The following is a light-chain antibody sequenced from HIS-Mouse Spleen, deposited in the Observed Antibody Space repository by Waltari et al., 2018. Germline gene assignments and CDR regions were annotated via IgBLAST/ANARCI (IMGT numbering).Light chain of an antibody. V-gene: IGKV3-15*01. CDR1: QSVSSN. CDR2: GAS. Sequence: EIVMTQSPATLSVSPGERATLPCRASQSVSSNLAWYQQKPGQAPRLLIYGASTRATGIPARFSGSGSGTEFTLTISSMQSEDFAVYYCQQYNNWPPDRLTFGGGTKVEIK. J-gene: IGKJ4*01. CDR3: QQYNNWPPDRLT.